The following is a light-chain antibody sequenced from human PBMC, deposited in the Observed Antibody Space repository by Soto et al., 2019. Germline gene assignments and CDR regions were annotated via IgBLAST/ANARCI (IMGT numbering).Light chain of an antibody. CDR3: CSYTGYSTYV. J-gene: IGLJ1*01. V-gene: IGLV2-23*01. CDR2: EAS. CDR1: SRDVGNYNL. Sequence: QSALTQPASVSGSPGQSITISCTGTSRDVGNYNLVSWYQHHPGKVPKLLIYEASKRPSGVSNRFSGSKSANTASLTISGLQAEDEADYYCCSYTGYSTYVFGVGTKVTVL.